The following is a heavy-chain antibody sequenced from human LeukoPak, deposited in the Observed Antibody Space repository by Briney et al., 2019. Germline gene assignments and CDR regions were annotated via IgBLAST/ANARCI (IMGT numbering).Heavy chain of an antibody. J-gene: IGHJ4*02. D-gene: IGHD4-11*01. CDR2: LKTDGSRT. Sequence: GGSLRLSCAASGFTFNQYWMHWVRQAPGAGLEWVSRLKTDGSRTNYADSVKGRFTISRDNTRNTVYLQMNSLRAEDTAVYYCSRDHPGSNSLDYWGQGTLVTVSS. V-gene: IGHV3-74*01. CDR1: GFTFNQYW. CDR3: SRDHPGSNSLDY.